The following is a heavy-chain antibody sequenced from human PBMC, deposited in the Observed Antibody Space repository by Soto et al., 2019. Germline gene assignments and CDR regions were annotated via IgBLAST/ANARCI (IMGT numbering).Heavy chain of an antibody. CDR2: ISSTTNYI. Sequence: GGSLRLSCAASGFTFTRYSMNWVRQAPGKGLEWVSSISSTTNYIYYGDAMKGRFTISRDNAKNSLYLEMNSLRAENTAVYYRARESEDLTSNFDYGGQGTRVTVSS. J-gene: IGHJ4*02. V-gene: IGHV3-21*06. CDR1: GFTFTRYS. CDR3: ARESEDLTSNFDY.